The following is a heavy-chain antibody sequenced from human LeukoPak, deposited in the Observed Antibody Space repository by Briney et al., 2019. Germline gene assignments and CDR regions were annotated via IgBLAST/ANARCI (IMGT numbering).Heavy chain of an antibody. J-gene: IGHJ4*02. V-gene: IGHV3-30*04. CDR1: GFTFSSNA. D-gene: IGHD3-10*01. CDR3: ARAWYYYGSGSYYYFDY. Sequence: GGSLRLSCAGSGFTFSSNALSWVRQAPGKGLEWVAVIPYDGSNKYYADSVKGRFTISRDNSKNTLYLQMNSLRAEDTAVYYCARAWYYYGSGSYYYFDYWGQGTLVTVSS. CDR2: IPYDGSNK.